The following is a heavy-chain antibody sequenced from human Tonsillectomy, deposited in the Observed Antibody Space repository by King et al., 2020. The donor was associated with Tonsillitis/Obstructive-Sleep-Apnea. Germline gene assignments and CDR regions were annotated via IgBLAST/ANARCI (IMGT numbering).Heavy chain of an antibody. J-gene: IGHJ4*02. CDR1: GYTFTTYG. Sequence: QVQLVQSGAEVKKPGASVKVSCKASGYTFTTYGISWVRQAPGQGLEWMGWISAYNGDTNYAQKLQGIVTMTTDTSTSTAYMELRSLRSDDTAMYYCARDSMSHFFDSSTYYTFDYWGQGTLVTVSS. CDR2: ISAYNGDT. D-gene: IGHD3-22*01. CDR3: ARDSMSHFFDSSTYYTFDY. V-gene: IGHV1-18*01.